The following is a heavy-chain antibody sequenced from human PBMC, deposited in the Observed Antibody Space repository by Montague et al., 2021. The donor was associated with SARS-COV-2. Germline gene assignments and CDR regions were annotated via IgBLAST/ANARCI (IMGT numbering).Heavy chain of an antibody. D-gene: IGHD5-12*01. CDR2: VYTTGST. Sequence: TLSLTCTVSGGSISSDSYYWSWIRQPAGKGLEWIGRVYTTGSTNYNPSLKSRVNISGDTSRNQFSLRLTSVTAADTAMYYCARAVIYGGYAFAYFDFWGQGVLVTVSS. J-gene: IGHJ4*02. CDR1: GGSISSDSYY. V-gene: IGHV4-61*02. CDR3: ARAVIYGGYAFAYFDF.